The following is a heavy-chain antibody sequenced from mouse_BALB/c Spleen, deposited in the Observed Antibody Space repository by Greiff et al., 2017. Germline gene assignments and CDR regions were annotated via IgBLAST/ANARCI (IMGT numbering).Heavy chain of an antibody. Sequence: DVKLVESGGGLVKPGGSLKLSCAASGFTFSSYAMSWVRQTPEKRLEWVASISSGGSTYYPDSVKGRFTISRDNARNILYLQMSSLRSEDTAMYYCARGMITTIYYYAMDYWGQGTSVTVSS. J-gene: IGHJ4*01. V-gene: IGHV5-6-5*01. CDR3: ARGMITTIYYYAMDY. D-gene: IGHD2-4*01. CDR1: GFTFSSYA. CDR2: ISSGGST.